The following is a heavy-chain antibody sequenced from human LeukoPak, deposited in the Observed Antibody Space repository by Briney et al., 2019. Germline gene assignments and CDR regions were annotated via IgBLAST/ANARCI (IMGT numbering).Heavy chain of an antibody. CDR3: ARITILGPGWFGELLHRSYFDY. J-gene: IGHJ4*02. Sequence: GASVKVSCKASGYSFATYGISWVRQAPGQGLEWMGWISAYNGNTNFAEKFQGRVTMTTDTSTSTAYMELRSLRSDDTAVYYCARITILGPGWFGELLHRSYFDYWGQGTLVTVSS. D-gene: IGHD3-10*01. CDR1: GYSFATYG. CDR2: ISAYNGNT. V-gene: IGHV1-18*01.